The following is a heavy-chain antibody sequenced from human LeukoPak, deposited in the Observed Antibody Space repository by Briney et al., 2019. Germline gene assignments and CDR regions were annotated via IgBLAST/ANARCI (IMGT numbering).Heavy chain of an antibody. CDR3: ARQTTSSGMDV. D-gene: IGHD4-11*01. CDR2: IYHSGST. CDR1: GGSISSGGYS. V-gene: IGHV4-30-2*01. J-gene: IGHJ6*02. Sequence: SETLSLTCAVSGGSISSGGYSWSWTRQPPGKGLEWIGYIYHSGSTYYNPSLKSRVTISVDRSKNQFSLKLSSVIAADTAVYYCARQTTSSGMDVWGQGTTVTVSS.